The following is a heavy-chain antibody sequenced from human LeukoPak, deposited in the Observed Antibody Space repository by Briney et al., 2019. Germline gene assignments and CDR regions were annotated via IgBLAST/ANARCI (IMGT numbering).Heavy chain of an antibody. CDR3: AADRSHPRYSYGTHYYGMDV. CDR1: GFTFTSSA. D-gene: IGHD5-18*01. Sequence: SVKVSCKASGFTFTSSAVQWERQARGQRLEWIGWIVVGSGNTNYAQKFQERVTITRDMSTSTAYMELSSLRSEDTAVYYCAADRSHPRYSYGTHYYGMDVWGKGTTVTVSP. CDR2: IVVGSGNT. J-gene: IGHJ6*04. V-gene: IGHV1-58*01.